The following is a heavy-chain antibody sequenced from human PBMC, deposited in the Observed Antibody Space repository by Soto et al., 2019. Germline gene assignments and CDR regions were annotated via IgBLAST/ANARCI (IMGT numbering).Heavy chain of an antibody. CDR1: GFSSSSYW. J-gene: IGHJ6*03. V-gene: IGHV3-74*01. Sequence: GAALRLSCAASGFSSSSYWMHWVRQAPEKGQVRVSRINNDGSSTSYEDSVNGRITISSDTAKNTLKQQMNRLTDEETGVYYCARAEYYDFWSGYLGYYYYMDVWGKGTTVTVSS. CDR2: INNDGSST. D-gene: IGHD3-3*01. CDR3: ARAEYYDFWSGYLGYYYYMDV.